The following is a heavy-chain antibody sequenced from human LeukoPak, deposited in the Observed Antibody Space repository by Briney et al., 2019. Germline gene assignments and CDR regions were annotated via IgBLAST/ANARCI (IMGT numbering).Heavy chain of an antibody. CDR3: ARTKNDDILTGYSNYYYGMDV. V-gene: IGHV1-69*02. CDR1: GYTFTSYY. CDR2: IIPILGIA. D-gene: IGHD3-9*01. Sequence: SVKVSCKSSGYTFTSYYMHWVRQAPGQGLEWMGRIIPILGIAHYSQKVQGRVTITADKSTSTAYMELSSLRSEDTAVYYCARTKNDDILTGYSNYYYGMDVWGQGTTVTVSS. J-gene: IGHJ6*02.